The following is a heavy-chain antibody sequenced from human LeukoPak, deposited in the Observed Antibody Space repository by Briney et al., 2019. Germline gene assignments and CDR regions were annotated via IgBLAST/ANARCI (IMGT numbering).Heavy chain of an antibody. D-gene: IGHD1-26*01. CDR1: GGSISSYY. Sequence: SETLSLTCTVSGGSISSYYWSWLRQPPGKGLEWIGYIYYSGSTNYNPSLKSRVTISVDTSKNQFSLQLSSVTAADTAVYYCARGGGPVGATSLYYFDYWGQGTLVTVSS. CDR2: IYYSGST. J-gene: IGHJ4*02. V-gene: IGHV4-59*01. CDR3: ARGGGPVGATSLYYFDY.